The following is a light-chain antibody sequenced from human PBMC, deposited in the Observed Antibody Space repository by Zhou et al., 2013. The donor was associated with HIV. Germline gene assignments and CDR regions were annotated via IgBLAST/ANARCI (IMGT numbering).Light chain of an antibody. V-gene: IGKV1-5*03. CDR2: KAS. Sequence: DIQMTQSPSTLSASVGDRVTITCRASQSISSWLAWYQQKPGKAPKLLIYKASSLESGVPSRFSGSGSGTEFTLTISSLQPDDFATYYCQQSYRTLWLTFGGGTKVEIK. CDR1: QSISSW. CDR3: QQSYRTLWLT. J-gene: IGKJ4*01.